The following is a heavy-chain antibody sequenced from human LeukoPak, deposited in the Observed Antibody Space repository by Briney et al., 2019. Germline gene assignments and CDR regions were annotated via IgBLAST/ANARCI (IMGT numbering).Heavy chain of an antibody. CDR3: ARIYGDYEPFDY. D-gene: IGHD4-17*01. J-gene: IGHJ4*02. V-gene: IGHV3-48*01. CDR1: GFTFSSYS. CDR2: ISSSSSTI. Sequence: GGSLRLSCAASGFTFSSYSMNWVRQAPGKGLEWFSYISSSSSTIYYADSVKGRLTISRDNAKNSLYLQMNSLRAEDTAVYYCARIYGDYEPFDYWGQGTLVTVSS.